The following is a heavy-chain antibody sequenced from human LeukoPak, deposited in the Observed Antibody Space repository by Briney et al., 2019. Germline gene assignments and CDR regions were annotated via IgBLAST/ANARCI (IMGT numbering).Heavy chain of an antibody. CDR2: INHSGST. J-gene: IGHJ4*02. D-gene: IGHD3-10*01. CDR1: GVSFSGYY. CDR3: ARGLGAILWFGELLSPGYFDY. V-gene: IGHV4-34*01. Sequence: SETLSLTCAVYGVSFSGYYWSWLRQPPGKGLEWIGEINHSGSTNYNPSLESRVTISVDTSKNQFSLKLSSVTAADTAAYYCARGLGAILWFGELLSPGYFDYWGQGTLVTVSS.